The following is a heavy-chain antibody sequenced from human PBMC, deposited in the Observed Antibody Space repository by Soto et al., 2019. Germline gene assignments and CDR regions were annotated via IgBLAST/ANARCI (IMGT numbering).Heavy chain of an antibody. CDR3: ARGVSGYYDSSGYTPVLLYFDY. CDR2: ISYDGSNK. CDR1: GFTFSSYA. J-gene: IGHJ4*02. D-gene: IGHD3-22*01. V-gene: IGHV3-30-3*01. Sequence: HPGGSLRLSCAASGFTFSSYAMHWVRQAPGKGLEWVAVISYDGSNKYYADSVKGRFTISRDNSKNTLYLQMNSLRAEDTAVYYCARGVSGYYDSSGYTPVLLYFDYWGQGTLVTVSS.